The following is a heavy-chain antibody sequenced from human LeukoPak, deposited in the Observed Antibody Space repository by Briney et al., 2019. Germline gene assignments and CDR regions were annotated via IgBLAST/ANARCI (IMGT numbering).Heavy chain of an antibody. J-gene: IGHJ4*02. CDR1: GFTFDDYA. V-gene: IGHV3-74*01. CDR3: AKDLSTSWYYFDY. CDR2: INSDGSST. D-gene: IGHD6-13*01. Sequence: PGRSLRLSCAASGFTFDDYAMHWVRQAPGKGLVWVSRINSDGSSTNYADSVEGRFTISRDNAKNTLYLQMNSLRAEDTAVYYRAKDLSTSWYYFDYWGQGTLVTVSS.